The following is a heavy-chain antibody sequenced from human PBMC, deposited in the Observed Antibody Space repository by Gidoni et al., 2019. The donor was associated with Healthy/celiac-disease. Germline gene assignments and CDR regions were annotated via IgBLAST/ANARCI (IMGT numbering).Heavy chain of an antibody. D-gene: IGHD4-17*01. CDR2: IIPILGIA. CDR3: ARMYTTGPGWFDP. CDR1: GGTFSSYT. J-gene: IGHJ5*02. V-gene: IGHV1-69*02. Sequence: QVQLVQSGAEVKKPGSSVKVSCKASGGTFSSYTISWVRQAPGQGLEWMGRIIPILGIANYAQKFQRRVTITADKSTSTAYMELSSLRSEDTAVYYCARMYTTGPGWFDPWGQGTLVTVSS.